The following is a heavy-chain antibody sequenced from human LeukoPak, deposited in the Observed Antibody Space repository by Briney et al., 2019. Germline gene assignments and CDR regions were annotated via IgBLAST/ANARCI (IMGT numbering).Heavy chain of an antibody. CDR2: ISYDGSNK. CDR1: GFTFSSYG. V-gene: IGHV3-30*18. J-gene: IGHJ4*02. Sequence: GGSLRLSCAASGFTFSSYGMHWARQAPGKGLEWVAVISYDGSNKYYADSVKGRFTISRDNSKNTLYLQMNSLRAEDTAVYYCAKLPGRAADYWGQGTLVTVSS. CDR3: AKLPGRAADY.